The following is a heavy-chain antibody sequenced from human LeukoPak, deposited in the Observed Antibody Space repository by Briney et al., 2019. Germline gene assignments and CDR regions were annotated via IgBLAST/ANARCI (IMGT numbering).Heavy chain of an antibody. CDR1: GGTFSSYA. D-gene: IGHD3-16*01. V-gene: IGHV1-69*13. J-gene: IGHJ1*01. Sequence: SVKVSCKASGGTFSSYAISWVRQAPGQGLEWMGGIIPIFGTANYAQKFQGRVTITADESTSTAYMELSSLRSEDTAVYYCARDYESGTNEYFQHWGQGTLVTVSS. CDR2: IIPIFGTA. CDR3: ARDYESGTNEYFQH.